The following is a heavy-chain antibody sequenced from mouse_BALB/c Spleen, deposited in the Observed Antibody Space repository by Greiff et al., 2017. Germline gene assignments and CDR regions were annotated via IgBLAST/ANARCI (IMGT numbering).Heavy chain of an antibody. Sequence: VQLQQSGPELVKPGASMKISCKASGYSFTGYTMNWVKQSHGKNLEWIGLINPYNGGTSYNQKFKGKATLTVDKSSSTAYMELLSLTSEDSAVYYLARVEGTYGYDPDYFDDWGQGTTLTVSS. CDR1: GYSFTGYT. V-gene: IGHV1-18*01. CDR3: ARVEGTYGYDPDYFDD. CDR2: INPYNGGT. J-gene: IGHJ2*01. D-gene: IGHD2-2*01.